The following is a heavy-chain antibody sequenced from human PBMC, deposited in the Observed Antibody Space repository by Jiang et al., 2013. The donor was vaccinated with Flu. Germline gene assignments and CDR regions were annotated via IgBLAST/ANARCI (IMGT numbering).Heavy chain of an antibody. J-gene: IGHJ6*02. Sequence: KKPGASVKVSCKASGYTFTGYYMHWVRQATGQGLEWMGWMNPNSGNTGYAQKFQGRVTMTRNTSISTAYMELSSLRSEDTAVYYCARGLQRTTVTHYYYYGMDVWGQGTTVTVSS. D-gene: IGHD4-17*01. CDR1: GYTFTGYY. CDR2: MNPNSGNT. V-gene: IGHV1-8*02. CDR3: ARGLQRTTVTHYYYYGMDV.